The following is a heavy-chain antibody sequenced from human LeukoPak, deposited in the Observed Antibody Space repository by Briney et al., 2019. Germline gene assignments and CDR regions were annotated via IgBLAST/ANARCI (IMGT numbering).Heavy chain of an antibody. V-gene: IGHV4-34*01. D-gene: IGHD3-10*01. CDR2: INHSGST. CDR3: ARVTMVRGVITKRPFDY. CDR1: GGSFSGYY. J-gene: IGHJ4*02. Sequence: GSLRLSCAVYGGSFSGYYWSWIRQPPGKGLEWIGEINHSGSTNYNPSLKSRVTISVDTSKNQFSLKLSSVTAADTAVYYCARVTMVRGVITKRPFDYWGQGTLVTVSS.